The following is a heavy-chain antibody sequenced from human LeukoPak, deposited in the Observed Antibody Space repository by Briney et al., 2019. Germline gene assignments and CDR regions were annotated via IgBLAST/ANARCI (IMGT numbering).Heavy chain of an antibody. V-gene: IGHV3-53*04. D-gene: IGHD2-15*01. Sequence: GGSLRLSCAASGFTVSSNYMSWVRQAPGKGLEWGSVIYSGGSTYYADSVKGRFTISRHNSKNTLYLQMNSLRAEDTAVYYCARVGLVVAATFFDYWGQGTLVTVSS. CDR3: ARVGLVVAATFFDY. CDR2: IYSGGST. CDR1: GFTVSSNY. J-gene: IGHJ4*02.